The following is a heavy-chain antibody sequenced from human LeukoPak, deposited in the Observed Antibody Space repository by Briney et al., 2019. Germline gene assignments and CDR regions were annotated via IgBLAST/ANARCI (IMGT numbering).Heavy chain of an antibody. CDR1: GGNFGNYV. CDR2: ITPFFGVA. J-gene: IGHJ6*02. CDR3: ARDTNEEYSSSSDGLAV. V-gene: IGHV1-69*04. Sequence: SVKVSCKASGGNFGNYVIHWVRQAPGQGLEWMGRITPFFGVANYAQTFQDRVTFTADKITNTAYMQISRLKSEDTAVYFCARDTNEEYSSSSDGLAVWGQGTTVTVSS. D-gene: IGHD6-6*01.